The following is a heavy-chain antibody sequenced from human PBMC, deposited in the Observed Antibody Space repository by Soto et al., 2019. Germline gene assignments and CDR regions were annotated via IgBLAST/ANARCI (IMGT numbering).Heavy chain of an antibody. V-gene: IGHV3-30*03. CDR1: GLPSIVLG. J-gene: IGHJ4*02. D-gene: IGHD5-18*01. CDR3: VSDRGYGHASVPYS. Sequence: QAHLVESGGALVRPGGSLRPSVAALGLPSIVLGLHGVRRAQGTRLGWVAVISYDGGLQHYADSVKGRFTISRDNSKNMVLLQMNSLRAEDTAVYYCVSDRGYGHASVPYSWGQGTLVSVSS. CDR2: ISYDGGLQ.